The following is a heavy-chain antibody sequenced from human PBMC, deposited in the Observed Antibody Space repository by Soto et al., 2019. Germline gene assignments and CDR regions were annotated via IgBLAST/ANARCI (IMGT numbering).Heavy chain of an antibody. CDR1: GFTFSSYG. D-gene: IGHD2-15*01. CDR2: IWYDGSNK. CDR3: ARPYCSGGSCYGLMDV. Sequence: GGSLRLSCAASGFTFSSYGMHWVRQAPGKGLEWVALIWYDGSNKYYADSVKGRFTISRDNSKNTLYLQMNSLRAEDTAVYYCARPYCSGGSCYGLMDVWGQGTTVTVSS. V-gene: IGHV3-33*01. J-gene: IGHJ6*02.